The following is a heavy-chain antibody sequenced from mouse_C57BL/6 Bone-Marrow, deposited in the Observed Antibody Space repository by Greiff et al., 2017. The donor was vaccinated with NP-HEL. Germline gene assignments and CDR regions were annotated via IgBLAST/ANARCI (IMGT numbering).Heavy chain of an antibody. CDR1: GYAFSSSW. CDR3: ARERVLRSYFDV. CDR2: IYPGDGDT. Sequence: VQLVESGPELVKPGASVKISCKASGYAFSSSWMNWVKQRPGKGLEWIGRIYPGDGDTNYNGKFKGKATLTADKSSSTAYMQLSSLTSEDSAVYFCARERVLRSYFDVWGTGTTVTVSS. V-gene: IGHV1-82*01. J-gene: IGHJ1*03. D-gene: IGHD1-1*01.